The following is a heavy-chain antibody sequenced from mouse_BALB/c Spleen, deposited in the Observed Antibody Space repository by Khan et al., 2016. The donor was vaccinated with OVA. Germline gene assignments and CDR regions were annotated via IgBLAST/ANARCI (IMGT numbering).Heavy chain of an antibody. Sequence: EVELVESGGDVVKPGGSLKLSCAASGFTFSTYGMSWVRQTPDKRLEWVATVSTGGHYTYYPDTVKGRFTISRDNAKNTLYLQMSMLKSEDTAMFYGARLAYYYDSEGFAYWGQGTLVTVSA. CDR3: ARLAYYYDSEGFAY. V-gene: IGHV5-6*01. J-gene: IGHJ3*01. CDR2: VSTGGHYT. CDR1: GFTFSTYG. D-gene: IGHD1-1*01.